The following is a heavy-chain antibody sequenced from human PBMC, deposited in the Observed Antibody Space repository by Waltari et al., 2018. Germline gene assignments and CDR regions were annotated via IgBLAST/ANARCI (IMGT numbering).Heavy chain of an antibody. CDR2: VHHSGKT. Sequence: QVQLQESGQGLVKPSGTLSLTCAVSGDSISGNYWWSWVRQSPEKGLEWIGQVHHSGKTHYNPSLQGRVTISLDKPKTQFSLNLNSVTAADTAVYYCAGDRAIGLFFDYWGRGTLVTVSS. V-gene: IGHV4-4*02. D-gene: IGHD2-2*01. J-gene: IGHJ4*02. CDR1: GDSISGNYW. CDR3: AGDRAIGLFFDY.